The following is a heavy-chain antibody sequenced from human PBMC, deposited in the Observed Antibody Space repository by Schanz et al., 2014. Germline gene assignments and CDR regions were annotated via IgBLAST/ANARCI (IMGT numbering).Heavy chain of an antibody. J-gene: IGHJ4*02. V-gene: IGHV3-11*04. Sequence: VQLLESGGGLVQPGESLRLSCAASGLTFSDYYMSWIRQAPGKGLEWVSYISGSSSTKYYADSVKGRFTISRDNGKKSLYLQMNSLRAEDTAVYFCAKDQGSYGSGSYSYFDYWGQGTLVTVSS. CDR3: AKDQGSYGSGSYSYFDY. D-gene: IGHD3-10*01. CDR1: GLTFSDYY. CDR2: ISGSSSTK.